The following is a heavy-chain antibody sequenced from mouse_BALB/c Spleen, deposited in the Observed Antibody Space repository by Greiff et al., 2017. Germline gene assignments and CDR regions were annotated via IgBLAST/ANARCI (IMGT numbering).Heavy chain of an antibody. CDR3: ARWGLLLYYFDY. D-gene: IGHD2-3*01. Sequence: VQLQQSGPSLVKPSQTLSLTCSVTGDSITSGYWNWIRKFPGNKLEYMGYISYSGSTYYNPSLKSRISITRDTSKNQYYLQLNSVTTEDTATYYCARWGLLLYYFDYWGQGTTLTVSS. CDR1: GDSITSGY. V-gene: IGHV3-8*02. J-gene: IGHJ2*01. CDR2: ISYSGST.